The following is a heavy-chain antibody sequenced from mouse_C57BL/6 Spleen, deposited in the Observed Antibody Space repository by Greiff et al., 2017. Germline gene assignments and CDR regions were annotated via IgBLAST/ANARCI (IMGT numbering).Heavy chain of an antibody. Sequence: VQLVESGPELVKPGASVKLSCKASGYTFTSYDINWVKQRPGQGLEWIGWIYPRDGSTKYNEKFKGKATLTVDTSSSTAYMELHSLTSEDSAVYFCARDDGYYFFAYWGQGTLVTVSA. CDR2: IYPRDGST. D-gene: IGHD2-3*01. CDR1: GYTFTSYD. CDR3: ARDDGYYFFAY. V-gene: IGHV1-85*01. J-gene: IGHJ3*01.